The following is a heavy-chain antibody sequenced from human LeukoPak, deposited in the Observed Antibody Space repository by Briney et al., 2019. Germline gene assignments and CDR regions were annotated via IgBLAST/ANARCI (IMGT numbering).Heavy chain of an antibody. CDR1: GFTFSSYA. Sequence: GWALRLSCAASGFTFSSYAMSGVRQAPAKGLDWVSAISVSGGSTYSADYVKGRFTISRDNSKNTLYLQMNSLSAEDTALYFCAKGCISSSCDSMRWFDPWGQGTLVTVSS. J-gene: IGHJ5*02. V-gene: IGHV3-23*01. CDR3: AKGCISSSCDSMRWFDP. D-gene: IGHD2-2*01. CDR2: ISVSGGST.